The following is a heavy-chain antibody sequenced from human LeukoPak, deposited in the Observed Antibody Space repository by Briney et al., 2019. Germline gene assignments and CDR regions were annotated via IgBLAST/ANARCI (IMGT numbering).Heavy chain of an antibody. CDR3: ATKQWLAPPPDS. V-gene: IGHV3-74*01. CDR1: GFTFSKYW. CDR2: INTDGTVT. D-gene: IGHD6-19*01. J-gene: IGHJ4*02. Sequence: GGSLRLSCAASGFTFSKYWMLWVRQAPGKGLESVSRINTDGTVTTYADSVKGRFTVPRDNTDNTMFLQMNSVRDEDTAVYYCATKQWLAPPPDSWGQGTPVTVSS.